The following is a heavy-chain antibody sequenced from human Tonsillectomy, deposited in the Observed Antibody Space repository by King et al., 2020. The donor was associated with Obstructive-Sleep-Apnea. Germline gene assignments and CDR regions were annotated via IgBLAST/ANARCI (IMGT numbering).Heavy chain of an antibody. CDR1: GFTFSDYD. Sequence: VQLVESGGGLVQPGGSLRLSCAASGFTFSDYDMHWVRQATGKGLEWVSTIGAGGDTYYPGSMKGRFTISRENAKNSFYLQMNSLRAGDTAVYYCVRQERARIGAAVTWYFDLWGRGALVTVSS. V-gene: IGHV3-13*04. CDR2: IGAGGDT. D-gene: IGHD6-13*01. J-gene: IGHJ2*01. CDR3: VRQERARIGAAVTWYFDL.